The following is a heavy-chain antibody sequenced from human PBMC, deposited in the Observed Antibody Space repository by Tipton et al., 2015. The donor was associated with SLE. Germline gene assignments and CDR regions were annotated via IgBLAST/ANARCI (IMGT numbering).Heavy chain of an antibody. J-gene: IGHJ4*02. CDR1: GFTFSSYA. V-gene: IGHV3-30*04. Sequence: QLVQSGGGVVQPGRSLRLSCAASGFTFSSYAMHWVRQAPGKGLEWVAVISYDGSNKYYADSVKGRFTISRDNSKNTLYLQMNSLRAEDTAVYYCAGSHYYDSTPMRLWGQGTLVTVSS. CDR2: ISYDGSNK. D-gene: IGHD3-22*01. CDR3: AGSHYYDSTPMRL.